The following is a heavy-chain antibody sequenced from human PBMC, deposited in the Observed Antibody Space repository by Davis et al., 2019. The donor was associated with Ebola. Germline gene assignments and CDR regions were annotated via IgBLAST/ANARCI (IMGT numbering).Heavy chain of an antibody. CDR1: GFTFSRYT. CDR2: ISGSSDYI. J-gene: IGHJ6*02. Sequence: PGGSLRLSCAASGFTFSRYTFNWVRQAPGKGLEWVASISGSSDYIYYADSVKGRFTISRDNARNSLFLQMHSLRAEDTAIFYCARETHYDFWNGYYRLSGTDVWGQGTTVTVSS. V-gene: IGHV3-21*01. CDR3: ARETHYDFWNGYYRLSGTDV. D-gene: IGHD3-3*01.